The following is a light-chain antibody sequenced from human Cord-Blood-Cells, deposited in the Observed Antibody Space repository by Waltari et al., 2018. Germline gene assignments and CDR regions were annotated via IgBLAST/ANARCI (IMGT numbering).Light chain of an antibody. J-gene: IGLJ2*01. V-gene: IGLV2-14*01. CDR1: SSDVGGYKY. CDR3: SSYTSSSTLVV. Sequence: QSALTQPASVSGSPGPSLTISCTGTSSDVGGYKYVSWYQQHPGKAPKLMIYDVSNRPSGVSNRFSGSKSGNTASLTISGLQAEDEADYYCSSYTSSSTLVVFGGGTKLTVL. CDR2: DVS.